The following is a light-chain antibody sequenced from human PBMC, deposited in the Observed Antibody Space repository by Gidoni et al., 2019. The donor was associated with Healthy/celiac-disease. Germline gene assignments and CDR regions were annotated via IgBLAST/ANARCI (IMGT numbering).Light chain of an antibody. CDR2: DVS. V-gene: IGLV2-11*01. CDR1: SSDVGGYNY. J-gene: IGLJ3*02. CDR3: CSYAGSYTSWV. Sequence: QSALTQPRSGSGFPGQSVTISCTGTSSDVGGYNYVSWYQQHPGKAPKLMIYDVSKRPSGVPDRFSGSKSGNTASLTISGLQAEDEADYYCCSYAGSYTSWVFGGGTKLTVL.